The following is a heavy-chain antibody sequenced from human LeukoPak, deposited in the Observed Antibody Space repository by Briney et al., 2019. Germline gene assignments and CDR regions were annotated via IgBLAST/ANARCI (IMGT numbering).Heavy chain of an antibody. V-gene: IGHV3-53*01. CDR3: ARGEDYGDYFDY. Sequence: GGSLRLSCAASGFTVSSNYMSWVRQAPGKGLEWVSVIYSGGSTYYADSVRGRFTVSRDNSKNTLYLQMNSLRAEDTAVYYCARGEDYGDYFDYWGQGTLVTVSS. D-gene: IGHD4-17*01. J-gene: IGHJ4*02. CDR1: GFTVSSNY. CDR2: IYSGGST.